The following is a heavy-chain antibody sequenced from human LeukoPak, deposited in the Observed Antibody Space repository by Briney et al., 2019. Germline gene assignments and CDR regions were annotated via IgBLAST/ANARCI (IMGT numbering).Heavy chain of an antibody. D-gene: IGHD6-19*01. CDR1: GYTFTSYA. CDR2: INAGNGNT. V-gene: IGHV1-3*01. Sequence: ASVEVSCKASGYTFTSYAMHWVRQAPGQRLEWMGWINAGNGNTKYSQKFQGRVTITRDTSASTAYMELSSLRSEDTAVYYCARVGSGWYGDYWGQGTLVTVSS. CDR3: ARVGSGWYGDY. J-gene: IGHJ4*02.